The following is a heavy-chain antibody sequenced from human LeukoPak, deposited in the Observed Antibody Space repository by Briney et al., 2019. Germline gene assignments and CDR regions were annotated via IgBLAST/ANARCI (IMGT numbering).Heavy chain of an antibody. CDR2: VNGDGTGT. CDR3: ATGLGFYYDY. Sequence: PGGSLRLSCAASGLTFVKYCMHWVRQAPGKGLVWVSRVNGDGTGTTYADSVRGRFTISRDNAKNTVYLQMNSLRAEDTAVYYCATGLGFYYDYWGQGTRVTVSS. D-gene: IGHD2/OR15-2a*01. J-gene: IGHJ4*02. CDR1: GLTFVKYC. V-gene: IGHV3-74*03.